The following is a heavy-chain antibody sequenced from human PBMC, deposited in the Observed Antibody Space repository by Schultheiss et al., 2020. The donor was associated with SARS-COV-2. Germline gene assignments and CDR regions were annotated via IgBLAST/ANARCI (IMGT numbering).Heavy chain of an antibody. J-gene: IGHJ2*01. CDR3: ARDVTYYDFWSGPIIPHWYFDL. CDR1: GGTFSSYT. V-gene: IGHV1-69*10. CDR2: INPILGIE. D-gene: IGHD3-3*01. Sequence: SVKVSCKASGGTFSSYTISWVRQAPGQGLEWMGWINPILGIENYAQKFQGRVTMTTDTSTSTAYMELRSLRSDDTAVYYCARDVTYYDFWSGPIIPHWYFDLWGRGTLVTVSS.